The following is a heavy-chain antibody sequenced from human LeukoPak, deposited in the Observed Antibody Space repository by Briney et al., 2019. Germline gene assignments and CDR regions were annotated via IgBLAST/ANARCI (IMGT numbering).Heavy chain of an antibody. Sequence: SETLSLTCTVSGGSISSSSYYWGWIRQPPGKGLECIGSIYYSGSTYYNPSLKSRVTISVDTSKNQFSLKLSSVTAADTAVYYCARHGEDIVVVPAAIEYYFDYWGQGTLVTVSS. CDR1: GGSISSSSYY. V-gene: IGHV4-39*01. D-gene: IGHD2-2*02. CDR3: ARHGEDIVVVPAAIEYYFDY. CDR2: IYYSGST. J-gene: IGHJ4*02.